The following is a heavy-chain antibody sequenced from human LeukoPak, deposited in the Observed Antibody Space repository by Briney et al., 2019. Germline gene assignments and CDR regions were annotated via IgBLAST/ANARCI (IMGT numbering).Heavy chain of an antibody. Sequence: ASVKVSCKASGYTFTSYDINWVRQATGQGLEWMGWMNPNSGNTGYAQKFQGRVTITRNTSISTAYMELSSLRSEDTAVYYCARVAMVRGPIRGAFDIWGQGTMVTVSS. V-gene: IGHV1-8*03. CDR3: ARVAMVRGPIRGAFDI. CDR1: GYTFTSYD. J-gene: IGHJ3*02. CDR2: MNPNSGNT. D-gene: IGHD3-10*01.